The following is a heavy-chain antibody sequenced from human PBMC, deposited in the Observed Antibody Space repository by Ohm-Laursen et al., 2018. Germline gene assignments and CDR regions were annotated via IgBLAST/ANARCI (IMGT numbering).Heavy chain of an antibody. J-gene: IGHJ4*02. D-gene: IGHD2-2*01. CDR3: ARGNCSSTSCSGPFTFFDY. Sequence: GTLSLTWAVYGGSFSAYYWSWIRQPPGKGLDWIGEINHSGSTNYNPSLKSRVSISVDTSKNQFSLKLNSVTAADTAVYYCARGNCSSTSCSGPFTFFDYWGQGTLVTVSS. CDR2: INHSGST. V-gene: IGHV4-34*01. CDR1: GGSFSAYY.